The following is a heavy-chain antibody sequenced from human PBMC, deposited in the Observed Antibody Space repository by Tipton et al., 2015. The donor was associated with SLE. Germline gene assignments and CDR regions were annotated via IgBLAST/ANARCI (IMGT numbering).Heavy chain of an antibody. CDR2: INHSGST. CDR3: ARVGAAQYYYYGMDV. Sequence: TLSLTCAVYGGSFSGYYWSWIRQPPGKGLEWIGEINHSGSTNYNPSLKSRVTISVDTSKNQFSLKLSSVTAADTAVYYCARVGAAQYYYYGMDVWGQGTTVTVSS. J-gene: IGHJ6*02. V-gene: IGHV4-34*01. CDR1: GGSFSGYY. D-gene: IGHD6-13*01.